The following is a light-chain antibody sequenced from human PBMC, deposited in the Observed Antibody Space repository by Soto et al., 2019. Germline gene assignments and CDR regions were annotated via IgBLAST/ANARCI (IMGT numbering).Light chain of an antibody. V-gene: IGKV1-5*03. J-gene: IGKJ4*01. CDR3: QQYNSYSPLT. Sequence: DIQMPQSPSTLPASVGASVTITGRANQSISTWLAWYQQKPGKAPNLLIYKASRLETGVPSRFSGSGSGTEFTLTINFLQPDDFATYYCQQYNSYSPLTFGGGTKVDIK. CDR1: QSISTW. CDR2: KAS.